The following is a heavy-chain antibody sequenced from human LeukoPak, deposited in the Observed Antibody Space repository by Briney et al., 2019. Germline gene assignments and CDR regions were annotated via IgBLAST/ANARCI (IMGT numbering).Heavy chain of an antibody. CDR3: ARAELRWELPHDY. CDR2: IYYSGST. Sequence: SETLSLTCTVSGGSISSYYWSWIRQPPGKGLEWIGYIYYSGSTNYNPSLKSRVTISVDTSKNQFSLKLSSVTAADTAVYYCARAELRWELPHDYWGQGTLVTVSS. V-gene: IGHV4-59*01. D-gene: IGHD1-26*01. CDR1: GGSISSYY. J-gene: IGHJ4*02.